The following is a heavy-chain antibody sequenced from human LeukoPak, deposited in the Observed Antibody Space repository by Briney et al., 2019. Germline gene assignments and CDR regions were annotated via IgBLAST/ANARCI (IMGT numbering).Heavy chain of an antibody. V-gene: IGHV1-2*02. CDR2: IDPNSGDT. CDR1: GYTFTGYF. Sequence: ASVKVSCKASGYTFTGYFMHWVRQAPGQGLEWMGSIDPNSGDTNYAQKFQVRVTMTWDTSITTAYMGLSRLRSDDTAVYYCAREQTLGGWTNWFDPWGQGTLVTVSS. CDR3: AREQTLGGWTNWFDP. J-gene: IGHJ5*02. D-gene: IGHD3-3*01.